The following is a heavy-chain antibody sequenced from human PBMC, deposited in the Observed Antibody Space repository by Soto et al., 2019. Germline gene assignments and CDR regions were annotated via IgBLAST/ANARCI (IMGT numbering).Heavy chain of an antibody. CDR3: NGNYDIPGYYGMDV. CDR2: IYYSGST. J-gene: IGHJ6*02. CDR1: GGSISSGGYY. D-gene: IGHD3-9*01. Sequence: QVQLQESGPGLVKPSQTLSLTCTVSGGSISSGGYYWSWIRQHPGKGLEWIGYIYYSGSTYYNPSLRSRVTISVDTSKNQFSLKLSSVTAADTAVYYCNGNYDIPGYYGMDVWGQGTTVTVSS. V-gene: IGHV4-31*03.